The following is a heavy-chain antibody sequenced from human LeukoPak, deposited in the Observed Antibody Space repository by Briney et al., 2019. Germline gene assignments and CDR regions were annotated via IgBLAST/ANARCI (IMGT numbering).Heavy chain of an antibody. CDR1: GGSISSSNW. CDR2: IYHSGST. V-gene: IGHV4-4*02. Sequence: PSGTLSLTCAVSGGSISSSNWWSWVRQPPGKGLEWIGEIYHSGSTNYNPSLKSRVTISVDKSKNQFSLKLSSVTAADTAVYYCARGGYCSGGSCYQDAFDIWGQGTMVTVSS. D-gene: IGHD2-15*01. CDR3: ARGGYCSGGSCYQDAFDI. J-gene: IGHJ3*02.